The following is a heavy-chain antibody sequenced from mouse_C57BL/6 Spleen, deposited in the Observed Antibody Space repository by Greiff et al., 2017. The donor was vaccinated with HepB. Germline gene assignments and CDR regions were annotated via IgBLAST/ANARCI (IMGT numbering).Heavy chain of an antibody. CDR3: ASGPGDFDY. J-gene: IGHJ2*01. Sequence: QVLLQQSGPELVKPGASVKISCKASGYAFSSSWMNWVKQRPGKGLEWIGRIYPGDGDTNYNGKFKGKATLTADKSSSTAYMQLSSLTSEDSAVYFCASGPGDFDYWGQGTTLTVSS. V-gene: IGHV1-82*01. CDR2: IYPGDGDT. CDR1: GYAFSSSW.